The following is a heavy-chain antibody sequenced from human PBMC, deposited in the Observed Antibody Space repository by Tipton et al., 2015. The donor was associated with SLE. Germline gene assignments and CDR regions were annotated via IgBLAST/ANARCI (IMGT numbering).Heavy chain of an antibody. CDR2: ITYSGST. D-gene: IGHD3-9*01. CDR1: GGSISGYY. Sequence: LSLTCSVSGGSISGYYWSWVRQPPGKGLEWIGYITYSGSTYYNPSLKSRVTISLDTSKNQLSLKLTSLTNADTAVYYCARETIKVTGSRFDYWGQGLLVTVSS. CDR3: ARETIKVTGSRFDY. J-gene: IGHJ4*02. V-gene: IGHV4-59*01.